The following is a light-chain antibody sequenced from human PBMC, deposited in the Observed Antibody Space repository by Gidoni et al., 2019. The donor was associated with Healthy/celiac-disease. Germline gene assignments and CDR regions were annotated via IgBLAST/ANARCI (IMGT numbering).Light chain of an antibody. J-gene: IGKJ2*01. CDR2: AAS. V-gene: IGKV1-9*01. CDR1: QGMSSY. Sequence: IQLTQSQSSLSASVGDRVTITCRASQGMSSYLAWYQQKPGKAPKLLIYAASTLQSGVPSRFIGSVSGTDFPLTIRSLQPEDFSTSYCPQLNSYPRTFGQGTKLEIK. CDR3: PQLNSYPRT.